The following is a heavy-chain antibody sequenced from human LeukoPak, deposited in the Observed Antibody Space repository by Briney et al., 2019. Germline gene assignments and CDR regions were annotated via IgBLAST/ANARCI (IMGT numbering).Heavy chain of an antibody. J-gene: IGHJ4*02. V-gene: IGHV4-34*01. CDR1: GGSFSGYY. CDR2: INHSGST. Sequence: KPSETLSLTCAVYGGSFSGYYWSWIRQPPGKGLEWIGEINHSGSTNYTPSLKSRVTISVDTSKNQFSLTLSSVTAADTAVYYCASSEPRLLWFGELSPVRYWGQGTLVTVSS. CDR3: ASSEPRLLWFGELSPVRY. D-gene: IGHD3-10*01.